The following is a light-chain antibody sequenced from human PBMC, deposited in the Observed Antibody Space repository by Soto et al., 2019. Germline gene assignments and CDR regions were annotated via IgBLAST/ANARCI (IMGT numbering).Light chain of an antibody. CDR2: AAS. J-gene: IGKJ1*01. CDR3: QQSYSTPTWT. Sequence: DIQMTQSPSSLCASVGERCTITCRASQSISTYLNWYQQKPWKAPKVLIYAASSLQSGVPSRFSGSGSETDFTLTISSLQTEDSATYYSQQSYSTPTWTFGQGTKV. CDR1: QSISTY. V-gene: IGKV1-39*01.